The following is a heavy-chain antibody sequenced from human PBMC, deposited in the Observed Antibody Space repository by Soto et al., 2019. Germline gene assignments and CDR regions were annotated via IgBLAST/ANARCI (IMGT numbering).Heavy chain of an antibody. J-gene: IGHJ3*02. CDR2: IWYDGSNK. V-gene: IGHV3-33*01. Sequence: GGSLRLSCAASGFTFSSYGMHWVRQAPGKGLEWVAVIWYDGSNKYYADSVKGRFTISRDNSKNTLYLQMNSLRAEDTAVYYCARDSKTYDFDIWGQGTMVTVSS. CDR1: GFTFSSYG. CDR3: ARDSKTYDFDI.